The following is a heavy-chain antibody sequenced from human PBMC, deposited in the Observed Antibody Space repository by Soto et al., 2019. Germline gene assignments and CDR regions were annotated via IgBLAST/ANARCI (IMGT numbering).Heavy chain of an antibody. J-gene: IGHJ4*02. CDR3: ARRYGGNFDY. CDR1: GGSIRSYY. CDR2: IYYSGST. D-gene: IGHD3-16*01. V-gene: IGHV4-59*01. Sequence: QVQLQESGPGLVKPSETLSLTCTVSGGSIRSYYWSWIRQPPGKGLEWIGYIYYSGSTNYNPSLKRRVTISVDTAKNQFSLKLSSVTAADTAVYYCARRYGGNFDYWGQGTLVTVSS.